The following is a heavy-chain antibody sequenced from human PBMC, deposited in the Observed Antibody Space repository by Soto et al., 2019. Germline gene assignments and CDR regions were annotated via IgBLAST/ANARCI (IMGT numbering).Heavy chain of an antibody. D-gene: IGHD1-1*01. CDR2: IYATGTT. CDR3: VRDGTKTLRDWFDP. CDR1: GASISGFY. Sequence: ASETLSLTCTVSGASISGFYWSWIRKSAGKGLEWIGRIYATGTTDYNPSLKSRVMMSVDTSKKQFSLNLRSVPAADTAVYYCVRDGTKTLRDWFDPWGQGTLVTVSS. J-gene: IGHJ5*02. V-gene: IGHV4-4*07.